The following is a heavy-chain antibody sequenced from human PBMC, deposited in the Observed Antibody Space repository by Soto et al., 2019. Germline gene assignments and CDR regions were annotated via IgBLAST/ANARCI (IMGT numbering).Heavy chain of an antibody. D-gene: IGHD2-21*02. Sequence: PSETLSLTCTVSGGSISSGDYYWSWIRQPPGKGLEWIGYIYYSGSTYYNPSLKSRVTISVDTSKNQFSLKLSSVTAADTAVYYCASSATTVVTPIFDYWGQGTLVTVSS. CDR3: ASSATTVVTPIFDY. CDR1: GGSISSGDYY. CDR2: IYYSGST. J-gene: IGHJ4*02. V-gene: IGHV4-30-4*01.